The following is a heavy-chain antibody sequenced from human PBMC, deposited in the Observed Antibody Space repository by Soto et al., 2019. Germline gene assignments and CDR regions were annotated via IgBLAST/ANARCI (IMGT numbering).Heavy chain of an antibody. CDR2: IYYSGST. D-gene: IGHD4-17*01. V-gene: IGHV4-59*01. Sequence: QVQLQESGPGLVKPSETLSLTCTVSGGSISSYYWSWIRQPPGKGLEWIGYIYYSGSTNYNPSLKSRVTISVDTSKNQFSLKLSSVTAADTAVYYCARASTVTNLYYFDYWGQGTLVTVSS. CDR3: ARASTVTNLYYFDY. J-gene: IGHJ4*02. CDR1: GGSISSYY.